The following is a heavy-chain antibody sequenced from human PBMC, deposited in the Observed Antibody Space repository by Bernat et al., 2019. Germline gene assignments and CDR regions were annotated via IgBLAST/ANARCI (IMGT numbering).Heavy chain of an antibody. V-gene: IGHV3-11*01. D-gene: IGHD2/OR15-2a*01. CDR2: IINNGSSK. CDR1: GFTFSDYD. CDR3: ARANSLGEVIGVSRSTDY. Sequence: QVQLVESGGGLVKPGGSLRLSCAASGFTFSDYDMSWFRQAPGKGLEWISCIINNGSSKYYADSVKGRFTISRDNAKNSLYLQMNSLRADDTAVYFCARANSLGEVIGVSRSTDYWGQGTLVTVS. J-gene: IGHJ4*02.